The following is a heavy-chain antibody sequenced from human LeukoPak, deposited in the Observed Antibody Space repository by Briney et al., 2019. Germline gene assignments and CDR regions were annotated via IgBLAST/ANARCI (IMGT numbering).Heavy chain of an antibody. CDR2: ISAYNGNT. CDR3: ARVFKSSSSSWYDY. J-gene: IGHJ4*02. D-gene: IGHD6-13*01. V-gene: IGHV1-18*04. Sequence: VASVKVSCKASGYTFTSYGISWVRQAPGQGLEWMGWISAYNGNTNYAQKLQGRVTMTTDTSTSTACMELRSLRSDDTAVYYCARVFKSSSSSWYDYWGQGTLVTVSS. CDR1: GYTFTSYG.